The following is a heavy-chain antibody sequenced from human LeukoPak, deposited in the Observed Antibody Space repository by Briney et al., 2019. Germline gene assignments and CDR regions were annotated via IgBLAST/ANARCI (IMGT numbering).Heavy chain of an antibody. J-gene: IGHJ5*02. CDR1: GGTFSSYA. V-gene: IGHV1-69*04. CDR3: ARDRAAGIGGYCTNGVCSHLFDP. CDR2: IIPILGIA. D-gene: IGHD2-8*01. Sequence: SVKVSCKASGGTFSSYAISWVRQAPGQGLEWMGRIIPILGIANYAQKFQGRVTITADKSTSTAYMELSSLRSEDTAVYYCARDRAAGIGGYCTNGVCSHLFDPWGQGARVIVSA.